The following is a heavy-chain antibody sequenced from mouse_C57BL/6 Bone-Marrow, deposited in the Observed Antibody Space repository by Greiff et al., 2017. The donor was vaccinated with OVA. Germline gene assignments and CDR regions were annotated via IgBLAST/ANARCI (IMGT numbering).Heavy chain of an antibody. Sequence: EVQRVESGGGLVKPGGSLKLSCAASGFTFSDYGMHWVRQAPEKGLEWVAYISSGSSTIYYADTVKGRFTISRDNAKNTLFLQMTSLRSEDTAMYYCAREDTTVVDRYFDYWGQGTTLTVSS. CDR3: AREDTTVVDRYFDY. V-gene: IGHV5-17*01. CDR1: GFTFSDYG. D-gene: IGHD1-1*01. CDR2: ISSGSSTI. J-gene: IGHJ2*01.